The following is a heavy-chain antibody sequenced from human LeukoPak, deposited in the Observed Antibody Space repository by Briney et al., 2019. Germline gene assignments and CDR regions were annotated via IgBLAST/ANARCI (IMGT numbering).Heavy chain of an antibody. Sequence: GGSLRLSCRASGFSFSDFWTHWVRRAPGKGLVWVSRIRGDGYDTNYADSAKGRFTISRDNAQNTLYLQMNSLRAEDTAVYYCASDRVLGSGSLDNWGQGTLVTVSS. J-gene: IGHJ4*02. CDR2: IRGDGYDT. CDR3: ASDRVLGSGSLDN. D-gene: IGHD3-10*01. V-gene: IGHV3-74*01. CDR1: GFSFSDFW.